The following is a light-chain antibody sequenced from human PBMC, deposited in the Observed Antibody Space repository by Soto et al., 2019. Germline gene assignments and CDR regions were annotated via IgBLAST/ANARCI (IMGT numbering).Light chain of an antibody. CDR3: QQYGSSPYT. V-gene: IGKV3-20*01. CDR1: QSVSSSY. J-gene: IGKJ2*01. Sequence: EIVLTQSPGTLSLSPGERATLSCRASQSVSSSYLAWYQQKPGQAPRLLIYGASSRATGIPDRFSGSGSGTDFTLTISRLEPEHFAVYYWQQYGSSPYTFGQGTKLEIK. CDR2: GAS.